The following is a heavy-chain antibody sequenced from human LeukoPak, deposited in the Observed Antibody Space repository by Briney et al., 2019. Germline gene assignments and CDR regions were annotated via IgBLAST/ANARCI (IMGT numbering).Heavy chain of an antibody. CDR2: IYYSGGS. CDR3: ASGGERGFSYGFGT. CDR1: GDSVRSYY. V-gene: IGHV4-59*02. D-gene: IGHD5-18*01. Sequence: SETLSLTCTVSGDSVRSYYWSWIRQSPGKGLEWIGYIYYSGGSKYSPSLKSRVSVSVDTSQNQVSLTLTSVTAADTAVYYCASGGERGFSYGFGTWGQGTLVTVSS. J-gene: IGHJ4*02.